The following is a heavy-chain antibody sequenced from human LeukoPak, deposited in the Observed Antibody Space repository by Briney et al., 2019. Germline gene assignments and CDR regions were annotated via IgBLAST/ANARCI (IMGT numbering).Heavy chain of an antibody. J-gene: IGHJ4*02. CDR2: ISYDGTNK. Sequence: SGGSLRLSCAASGFTFSSYAMHWVRQAPGKGMEWVAVISYDGTNKYYADSVKGRFTISRDNSKNTLYLQMNSLRAEDTAVYYCARAYSSGWYGDFGYWGQGTLVTVSS. CDR3: ARAYSSGWYGDFGY. CDR1: GFTFSSYA. V-gene: IGHV3-30*04. D-gene: IGHD6-19*01.